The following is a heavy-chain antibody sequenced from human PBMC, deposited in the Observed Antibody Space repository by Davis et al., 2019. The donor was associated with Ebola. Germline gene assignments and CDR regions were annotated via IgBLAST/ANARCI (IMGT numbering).Heavy chain of an antibody. Sequence: SETLSLTCTVSGYSISSGYYWGWIRQPPGQGLEWIGYIYHSGSTYYNPSLKSRVTISVDRSKNQFSLKLSSVTAADTAVYYCARLSSSWYVVGYFDYWGQGTLVTVSS. J-gene: IGHJ4*02. CDR2: IYHSGST. D-gene: IGHD6-13*01. V-gene: IGHV4-38-2*02. CDR3: ARLSSSWYVVGYFDY. CDR1: GYSISSGYY.